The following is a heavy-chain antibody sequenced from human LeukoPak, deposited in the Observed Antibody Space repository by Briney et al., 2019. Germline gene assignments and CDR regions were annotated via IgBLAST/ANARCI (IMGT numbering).Heavy chain of an antibody. D-gene: IGHD4-17*01. CDR2: INHSGST. V-gene: IGHV4-34*01. CDR3: ARDPHYGDILNDPFDI. CDR1: GGSFSGYY. Sequence: SETLSLTCAVYGGSFSGYYWSWIRQPPGKGLEWIGEINHSGSTNYNPSLKSRVTISVDTSKNQFSLKLSSVTAADTAVYYCARDPHYGDILNDPFDIWGQGTMVTVSS. J-gene: IGHJ3*02.